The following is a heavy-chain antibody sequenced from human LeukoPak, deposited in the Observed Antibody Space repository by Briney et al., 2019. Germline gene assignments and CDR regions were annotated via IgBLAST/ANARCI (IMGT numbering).Heavy chain of an antibody. V-gene: IGHV3-30*18. CDR3: AKDHSDPGYNYLDY. CDR1: GFTFSSYG. D-gene: IGHD1-1*01. J-gene: IGHJ4*02. CDR2: ISYDGSNK. Sequence: PGGSLRLSCAASGFTFSSYGMHWVRQAPGKGLEWVAVISYDGSNKYYADSVKGRFTISRDNSKNTLYLQMNSLRAEDTAVYYCAKDHSDPGYNYLDYWGQGTLVSVSS.